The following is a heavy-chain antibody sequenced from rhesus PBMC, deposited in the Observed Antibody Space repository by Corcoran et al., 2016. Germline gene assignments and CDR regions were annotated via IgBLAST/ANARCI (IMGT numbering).Heavy chain of an antibody. V-gene: IGHV3-14*01. J-gene: IGHJ4*01. CDR1: GFTFSSYW. CDR3: AGLTSP. Sequence: EVQLVESGGGLAKPGGSLRLSCAASGFTFSSYWMHWVRQAPGKGLDWISAINSAGSSTYYADSVKGRFTISRENAKNTLYLQMDGLRAEDTAVYYCAGLTSPWGQGVLVTVSS. CDR2: INSAGSST.